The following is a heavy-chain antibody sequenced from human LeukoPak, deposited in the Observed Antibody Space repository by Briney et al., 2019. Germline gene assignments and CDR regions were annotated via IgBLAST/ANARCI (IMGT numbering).Heavy chain of an antibody. Sequence: PGGSLRLSCAASGFTFSSYSMNWVRQAPGKGPEWVSSISSSSSYIYYADSVKGRFTISRDNAKNSLYLQMDSLRAGDTAVYYCARNTPSLSTNGMDVWGQGTTVTVSS. J-gene: IGHJ6*02. CDR2: ISSSSSYI. CDR1: GFTFSSYS. D-gene: IGHD3-3*02. V-gene: IGHV3-21*01. CDR3: ARNTPSLSTNGMDV.